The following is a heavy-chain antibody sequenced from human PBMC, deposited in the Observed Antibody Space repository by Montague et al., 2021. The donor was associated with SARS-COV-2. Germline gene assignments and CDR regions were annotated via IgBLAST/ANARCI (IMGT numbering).Heavy chain of an antibody. CDR1: GFTFSDRY. CDR2: ISGSGTTI. D-gene: IGHD6-19*01. CDR3: ASDWSAWYGYFDN. Sequence: SLRLSCAAPGFTFSDRYMSWIRQPPGKGLEWVSSISGSGTTIYYADSVRGRFTISRDSATNSLYLQMNSLRADDTALYFCASDWSAWYGYFDNWGQGTLVTVAS. V-gene: IGHV3-11*01. J-gene: IGHJ4*01.